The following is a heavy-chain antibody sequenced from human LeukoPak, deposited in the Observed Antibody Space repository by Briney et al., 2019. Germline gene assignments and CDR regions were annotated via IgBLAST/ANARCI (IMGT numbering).Heavy chain of an antibody. CDR1: GYTFTSYD. J-gene: IGHJ4*02. CDR2: MNPNSGNT. CDR3: ARDRYNSGNRFDY. Sequence: ASVTVSCTASGYTFTSYDINWVRQAPGQGLEWMGWMNPNSGNTGYAQKFQGRVTMTRNTSISTAYMELSSLRSEDTAVYYCARDRYNSGNRFDYWGQGTLVTVSS. D-gene: IGHD5-24*01. V-gene: IGHV1-8*01.